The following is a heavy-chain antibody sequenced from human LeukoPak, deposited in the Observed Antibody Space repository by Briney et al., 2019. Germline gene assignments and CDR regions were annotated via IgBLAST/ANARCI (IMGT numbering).Heavy chain of an antibody. CDR3: AREEWELADAFDI. V-gene: IGHV3-21*01. Sequence: GGSLRLSCAASGFTFSSYSMNWVRQAPGKGLEWVSSISSSSSYIYYADSVKGRFTISRDNAKNSLYLQMNSLRAEDTAVYYCAREEWELADAFDIWGQGTMVTVSS. J-gene: IGHJ3*02. CDR2: ISSSSSYI. D-gene: IGHD1-26*01. CDR1: GFTFSSYS.